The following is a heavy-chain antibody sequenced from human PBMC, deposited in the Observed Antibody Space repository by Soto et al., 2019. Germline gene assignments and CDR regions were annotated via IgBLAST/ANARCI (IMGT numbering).Heavy chain of an antibody. J-gene: IGHJ4*02. D-gene: IGHD4-17*01. CDR2: ISYDGSNK. CDR1: GFTFSSYG. Sequence: LRLSCAASGFTFSSYGMHWVRQAPGKGLEWVAVISYDGSNKYYADSVKGRFTISRDNSKNTVYLQMNSLRLEDTAVYYCARGPSYSDSYFDYWGQGTLVTVS. CDR3: ARGPSYSDSYFDY. V-gene: IGHV3-30*03.